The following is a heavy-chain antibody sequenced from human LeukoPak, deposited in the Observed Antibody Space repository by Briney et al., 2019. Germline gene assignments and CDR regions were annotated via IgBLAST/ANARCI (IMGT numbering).Heavy chain of an antibody. Sequence: GGSLRLSCTASAFTFSNYRMSWVRQAPGKGLEWVASINQDGSAKDSVHSVEGRFIISRDNVKNSLYLQMDSLRAEDTAVYYCARTSRASPGWRPRLKNAFDLWGLGTLVTVSS. CDR2: INQDGSAK. D-gene: IGHD6-6*01. CDR3: ARTSRASPGWRPRLKNAFDL. J-gene: IGHJ3*01. CDR1: AFTFSNYR. V-gene: IGHV3-7*03.